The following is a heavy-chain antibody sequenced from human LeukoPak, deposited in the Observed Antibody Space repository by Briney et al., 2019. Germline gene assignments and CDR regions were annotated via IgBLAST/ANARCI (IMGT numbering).Heavy chain of an antibody. CDR3: ARHDRIAVAGTSRSGRLLYYYYYYMDV. V-gene: IGHV4-39*01. CDR2: IYYSGST. Sequence: PSETLSLTCTVSGDSISSSSYYWGWIRQPPGKGLEWIGSIYYSGSTYYNPSLKSRVTISVDTSKNQFSLKLSSVTAADTAVYYCARHDRIAVAGTSRSGRLLYYYYYYMDVWGKGTTVTISS. CDR1: GDSISSSSYY. J-gene: IGHJ6*03. D-gene: IGHD6-19*01.